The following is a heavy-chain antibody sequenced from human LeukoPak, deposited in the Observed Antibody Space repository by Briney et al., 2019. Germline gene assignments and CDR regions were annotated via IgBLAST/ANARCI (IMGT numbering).Heavy chain of an antibody. CDR2: INPNSGGT. D-gene: IGHD2-2*01. CDR3: AGAWGCSSTSCRGAYNWFDP. V-gene: IGHV1-2*02. J-gene: IGHJ5*02. Sequence: ASVKVSCKASGYTFTGYYMHWVRQAPGQGLEWMGWINPNSGGTNYAQKFQGRVTMTRDTSISTAYMELSRLRSDDTAVYYCAGAWGCSSTSCRGAYNWFDPWGQGTLVTVSS. CDR1: GYTFTGYY.